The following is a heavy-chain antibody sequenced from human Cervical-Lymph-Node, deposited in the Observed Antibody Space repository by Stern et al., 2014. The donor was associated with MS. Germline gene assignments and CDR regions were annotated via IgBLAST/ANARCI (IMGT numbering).Heavy chain of an antibody. CDR2: IHTVGTT. CDR1: GFPVGASY. D-gene: IGHD6-6*01. Sequence: EVQLVESGGGLVQPGGSLRLSCEASGFPVGASYMNWVRQAPGKGLEWVSRIHTVGTTHYADSVKGRFTISRANAKNALYLQMDRLTVEDTAVYYCAREIAGRRFEDWGRGTVVAVSP. J-gene: IGHJ4*02. V-gene: IGHV3-66*01. CDR3: AREIAGRRFED.